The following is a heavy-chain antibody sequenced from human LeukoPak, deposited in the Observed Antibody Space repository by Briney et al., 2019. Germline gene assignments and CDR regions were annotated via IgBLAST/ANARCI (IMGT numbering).Heavy chain of an antibody. CDR2: IGGSGGDT. Sequence: GGSLRLSCGASGFTFSSSAVSWVRQAPGKWLEWVSAIGGSGGDTYYGDSVKGRFTISRDNSKSTLYLQMNSLRAEDTAVYYCAKCGGNRGPLYYFDYWGQGTLVTVSS. J-gene: IGHJ4*02. CDR1: GFTFSSSA. D-gene: IGHD4-23*01. V-gene: IGHV3-23*01. CDR3: AKCGGNRGPLYYFDY.